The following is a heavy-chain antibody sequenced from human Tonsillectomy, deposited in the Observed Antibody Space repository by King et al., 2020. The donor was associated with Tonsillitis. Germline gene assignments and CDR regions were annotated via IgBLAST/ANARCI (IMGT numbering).Heavy chain of an antibody. J-gene: IGHJ6*02. Sequence: VQLVESGGGVVQPGRSLRLSCAASGFSLSSYGMHWVRQAPGKGLEWVAAILYDGSNKYYADSVKGRFTISRDNSKNTLYLQMNSLRAEDTAVYYCAKLAGYDSSGYYQTDRYYYSYGMDVWGQGTTVTVSS. CDR1: GFSLSSYG. CDR3: AKLAGYDSSGYYQTDRYYYSYGMDV. CDR2: ILYDGSNK. D-gene: IGHD3-22*01. V-gene: IGHV3-30*18.